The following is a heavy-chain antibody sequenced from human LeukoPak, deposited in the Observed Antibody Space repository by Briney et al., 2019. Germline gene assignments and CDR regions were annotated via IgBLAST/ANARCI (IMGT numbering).Heavy chain of an antibody. CDR1: GYTFTSYG. J-gene: IGHJ4*02. V-gene: IGHV1-18*01. CDR3: ARAGGIVGAVLDY. Sequence: ASVKLSCKASGYTFTSYGISWVRQAPGQGLEWMGWISAYNGNTNYAQKFQGRVTITADKSTSTAYMELSSLRSEDTAVYYCARAGGIVGAVLDYWGQGTLVTVSS. CDR2: ISAYNGNT. D-gene: IGHD1-26*01.